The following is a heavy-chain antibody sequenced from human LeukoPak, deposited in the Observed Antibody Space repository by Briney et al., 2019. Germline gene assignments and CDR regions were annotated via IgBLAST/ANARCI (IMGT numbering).Heavy chain of an antibody. D-gene: IGHD2-2*01. CDR1: GYTFTGYY. CDR3: ARDGWVVKTDY. V-gene: IGHV1-2*06. CDR2: INPNSGGT. J-gene: IGHJ4*02. Sequence: ASVKVSCKASGYTFTGYYTHWVRQAPGQGLEWMERINPNSGGTNYAQKFQGRVTMTRDTSISTAYMELSRLRSDDTAVYYCARDGWVVKTDYWGQGTLVTVSS.